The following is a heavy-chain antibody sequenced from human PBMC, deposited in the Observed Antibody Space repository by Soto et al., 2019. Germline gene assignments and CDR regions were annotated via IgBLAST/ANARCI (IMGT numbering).Heavy chain of an antibody. CDR2: IYYSGSK. V-gene: IGHV4-39*01. D-gene: IGHD2-21*02. Sequence: QLQLQESGPGLVKPSETLSLTCTVSGGYISSSSYYWGWIRQPPGKWLEWIGSIYYSGSKYYNPSLKGRVGISVDTSKKPFSLKLSSVTAADTAVYYCARAVTAGALDAFDIWGKGTMLTVSS. CDR3: ARAVTAGALDAFDI. J-gene: IGHJ3*02. CDR1: GGYISSSSYY.